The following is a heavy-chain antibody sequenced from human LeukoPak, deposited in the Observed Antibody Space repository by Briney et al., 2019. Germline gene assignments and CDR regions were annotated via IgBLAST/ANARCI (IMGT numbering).Heavy chain of an antibody. Sequence: GGSLRLSCAASGFTFSNYAMSWVRQAPGKGLEWVSTISASGGSTYYADSVKGRFTMSRDNSKNTLYLQMNSLRAEDTAVYYCAKGINTFFFDYWGRGTLVTVSS. CDR3: AKGINTFFFDY. CDR1: GFTFSNYA. J-gene: IGHJ4*02. V-gene: IGHV3-23*01. D-gene: IGHD2/OR15-2a*01. CDR2: ISASGGST.